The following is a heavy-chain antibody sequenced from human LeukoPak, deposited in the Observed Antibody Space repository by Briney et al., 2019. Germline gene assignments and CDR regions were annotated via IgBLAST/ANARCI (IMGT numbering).Heavy chain of an antibody. D-gene: IGHD3-10*01. CDR3: ARDGSGSYCRWNYYYGMDV. Sequence: EASVKVSCKASGYTFTSYGISWVRQAPGQGLEWMGWISAYNGNTNYAQKLQGRVTMTTDTSTSTAYMELRSLRSDDTAVYYCARDGSGSYCRWNYYYGMDVWGQGTTVTVSS. CDR2: ISAYNGNT. CDR1: GYTFTSYG. J-gene: IGHJ6*02. V-gene: IGHV1-18*01.